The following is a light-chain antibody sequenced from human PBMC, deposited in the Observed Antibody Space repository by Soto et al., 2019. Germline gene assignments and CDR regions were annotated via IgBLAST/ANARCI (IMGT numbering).Light chain of an antibody. Sequence: DIQMTQSPSTLAASVGDTVTMTCRSSSKWLAWYQKKPGKAPKHLIYDVSNLERGVPPRFSGSTSGAESTLTITGLQHDDLGTYYCQHTTDFTFGQGTKVEIK. CDR1: SSSKW. CDR3: QHTTDFT. J-gene: IGKJ2*01. V-gene: IGKV1-5*01. CDR2: DVS.